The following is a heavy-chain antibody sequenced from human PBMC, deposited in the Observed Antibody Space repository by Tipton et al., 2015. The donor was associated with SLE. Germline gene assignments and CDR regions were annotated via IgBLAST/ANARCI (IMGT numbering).Heavy chain of an antibody. CDR3: AKEYSSSSHYYYYYMDV. Sequence: SLRLSCAASGFTFSSYAMSWVRQAPGKGLEWVSAISGSGGSTYYADSVKGRFTISRDNSKNTLYLQMSSLRAEDTAVYYCAKEYSSSSHYYYYYMDVWGKGTTVTVSS. V-gene: IGHV3-23*01. CDR1: GFTFSSYA. CDR2: ISGSGGST. D-gene: IGHD6-6*01. J-gene: IGHJ6*03.